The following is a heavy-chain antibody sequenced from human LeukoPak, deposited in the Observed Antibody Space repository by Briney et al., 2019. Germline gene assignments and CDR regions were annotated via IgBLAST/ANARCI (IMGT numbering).Heavy chain of an antibody. Sequence: GGSLRLSCAASGFPFDDYAMHWVRQAPGKGLEWVSGISWNSGSIGYADSVKGRFTISRDNAKNSLYLQMNSLRAEDTALYYCAKQLYYDSSGYYYGFDYWGQGTLVTVSS. V-gene: IGHV3-9*01. J-gene: IGHJ4*02. CDR1: GFPFDDYA. CDR3: AKQLYYDSSGYYYGFDY. D-gene: IGHD3-22*01. CDR2: ISWNSGSI.